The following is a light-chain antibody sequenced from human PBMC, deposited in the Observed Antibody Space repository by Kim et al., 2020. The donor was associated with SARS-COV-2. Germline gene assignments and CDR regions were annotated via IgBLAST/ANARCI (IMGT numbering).Light chain of an antibody. CDR3: SSYTSSSTWYV. Sequence: QSALTQPPSVSGSPGQSVTISCTGTSSDVGSYNRVSWYQQPPGTAPKLMIYEVSNRPSGVPDRFSGSKSGNTASLTISGLQAEDEADYYCSSYTSSSTWYVFGTGTKVTVL. V-gene: IGLV2-18*02. J-gene: IGLJ1*01. CDR1: SSDVGSYNR. CDR2: EVS.